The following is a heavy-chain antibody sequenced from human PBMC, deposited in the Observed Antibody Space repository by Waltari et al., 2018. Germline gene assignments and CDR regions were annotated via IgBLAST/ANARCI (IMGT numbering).Heavy chain of an antibody. CDR3: ARWPCSSTSCYGAFDI. J-gene: IGHJ3*02. D-gene: IGHD2-2*01. Sequence: QVQLVQSGAEVKKPGSSVKVSCKASGGTFSSYAISWVRQALGQGREWMGGIIPIFGTANYAQKFQGRVTITTDESTSTAYMELSSLRSEDTAVYYCARWPCSSTSCYGAFDIWGQGTMVTVSS. CDR2: IIPIFGTA. V-gene: IGHV1-69*05. CDR1: GGTFSSYA.